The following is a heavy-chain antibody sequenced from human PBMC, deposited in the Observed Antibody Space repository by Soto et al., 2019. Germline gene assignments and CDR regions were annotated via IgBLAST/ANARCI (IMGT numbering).Heavy chain of an antibody. CDR1: GFTFNNYG. D-gene: IGHD6-13*01. CDR3: AKDQGIAASHGID. Sequence: QVQLVESGGGVVQPATSLRLSCAASGFTFNNYGMHWVRQAPGTGLEWVAAISSDGSDKYYADSVKGLLTISSDNSKNTLYLQMHSLRAEDTAVYYCAKDQGIAASHGIDWGQGTMVTVSS. CDR2: ISSDGSDK. J-gene: IGHJ3*01. V-gene: IGHV3-30*18.